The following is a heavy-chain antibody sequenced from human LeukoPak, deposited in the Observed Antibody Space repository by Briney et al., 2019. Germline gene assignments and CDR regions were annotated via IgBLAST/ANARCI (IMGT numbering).Heavy chain of an antibody. CDR1: GFTFSSYG. Sequence: GGSLRLSCAASGFTFSSYGMHWVRQAPGKGLEWVAFIRYDGSNKHYADSVKGRFTISRDNSKNTLYLQMNSLRAEDTAVYYCAKGSRFLEWLNYYYYMDVWGKGTTVTVSS. CDR2: IRYDGSNK. D-gene: IGHD3-3*01. CDR3: AKGSRFLEWLNYYYYMDV. V-gene: IGHV3-30*02. J-gene: IGHJ6*03.